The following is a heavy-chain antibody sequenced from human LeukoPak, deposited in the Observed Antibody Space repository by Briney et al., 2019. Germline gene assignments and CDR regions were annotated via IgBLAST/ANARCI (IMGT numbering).Heavy chain of an antibody. CDR3: AGDSSNWNIDY. CDR2: ISSSSSYI. J-gene: IGHJ4*02. D-gene: IGHD6-13*01. Sequence: GGSLRLSCAASGFTFSSYSMNWVRQAPGKGLDWVSSISSSSSYIYYADSVKGRFTISRDNAKNSLYLQMNSLRVEDTAVYYCAGDSSNWNIDYWGQRTPVTVSS. CDR1: GFTFSSYS. V-gene: IGHV3-21*01.